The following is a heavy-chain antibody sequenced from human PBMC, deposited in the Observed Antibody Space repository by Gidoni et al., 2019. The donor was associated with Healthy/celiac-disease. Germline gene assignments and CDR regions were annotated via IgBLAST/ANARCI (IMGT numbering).Heavy chain of an antibody. V-gene: IGHV3-30*04. Sequence: QVQLVESGGGVVQPGRSLRLSCAASGFTFSSYAMHWVRQAPGKGLEWVAVISYDGSNKYYADSVKGRFTISRDNSKNTLYLQMNSLRAEDTAVYYCARVEYSSSPFDYWGQGTLVTVSS. CDR2: ISYDGSNK. CDR1: GFTFSSYA. D-gene: IGHD6-6*01. CDR3: ARVEYSSSPFDY. J-gene: IGHJ4*02.